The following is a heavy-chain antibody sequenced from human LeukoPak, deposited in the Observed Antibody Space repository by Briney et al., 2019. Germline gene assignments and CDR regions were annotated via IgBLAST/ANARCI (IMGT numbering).Heavy chain of an antibody. CDR2: ISSSSSYI. D-gene: IGHD3-16*01. CDR1: RFTFSSYN. CDR3: ARELPRIGGQTDASDI. J-gene: IGHJ3*02. Sequence: GGSLRLSCAASRFTFSSYNMNWVRQAPGKGLEWVSSISSSSSYIYYADSVKGRFTISRDNAKNSLYLQMNSLRAEDTAVYYCARELPRIGGQTDASDIWGQGTMVTVS. V-gene: IGHV3-21*01.